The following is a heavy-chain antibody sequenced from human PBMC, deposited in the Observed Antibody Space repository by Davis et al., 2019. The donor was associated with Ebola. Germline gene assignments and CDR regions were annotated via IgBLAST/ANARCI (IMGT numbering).Heavy chain of an antibody. V-gene: IGHV5-51*01. D-gene: IGHD1-1*01. Sequence: GGSLRLSCTGSGYNFITYWIGWVRQMPGKGLEWMGIIYPGDSDTRYSPSFQGQVTISADKSISTAYLQWSSLKASDTAIYYCARRVPSYYYLDVWGKGTTVTVSS. CDR2: IYPGDSDT. CDR3: ARRVPSYYYLDV. J-gene: IGHJ6*03. CDR1: GYNFITYW.